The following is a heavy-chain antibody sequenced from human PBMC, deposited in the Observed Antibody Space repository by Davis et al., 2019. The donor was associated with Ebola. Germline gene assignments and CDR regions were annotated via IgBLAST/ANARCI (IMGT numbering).Heavy chain of an antibody. D-gene: IGHD6-13*01. CDR3: ARHSLPYYFDY. Sequence: SETLSLTCAVYGGSFSGYYWSWIRQPPGKGLEWIGEINHSGSTNYNPSLMSRVTISVDTSKNQFSLKLSSVTAADTAVYYCARHSLPYYFDYWGQGTTVTVSS. V-gene: IGHV4-34*01. CDR1: GGSFSGYY. J-gene: IGHJ4*03. CDR2: INHSGST.